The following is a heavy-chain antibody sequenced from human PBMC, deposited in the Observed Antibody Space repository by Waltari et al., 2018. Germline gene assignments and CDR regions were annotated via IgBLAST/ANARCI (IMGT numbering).Heavy chain of an antibody. D-gene: IGHD6-13*01. V-gene: IGHV1-2*06. CDR3: ERGDGSSGSKHECSTNYYYYYYKDV. CDR1: GYTFTGYY. J-gene: IGHJ6*03. CDR2: INPNRGGT. Sequence: QVQLVQSGAEVKKPGASVKVSCKASGYTFTGYYMHWVRQAPGQGLAWMRRINPNRGGTNDGQKVQGRCTMTRDTSISTADRKRSRLGSDDTAVYYCERGDGSSGSKHECSTNYYYYYYKDVWGKGTTVTVSS.